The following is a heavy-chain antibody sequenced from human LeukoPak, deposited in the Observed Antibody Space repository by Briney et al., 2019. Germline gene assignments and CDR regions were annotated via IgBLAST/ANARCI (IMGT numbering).Heavy chain of an antibody. Sequence: PGGSLRLSCAVSGFTFSYYAMSWVRQAPGKGLEWVSTMSGSGGGTYYADSVKGRFTISRDNSKNTVSLQMNSLRAEDTALYYCARDLDWGAFDAWGQGTLVTVSS. CDR3: ARDLDWGAFDA. D-gene: IGHD3-9*01. J-gene: IGHJ5*02. V-gene: IGHV3-23*01. CDR2: MSGSGGGT. CDR1: GFTFSYYA.